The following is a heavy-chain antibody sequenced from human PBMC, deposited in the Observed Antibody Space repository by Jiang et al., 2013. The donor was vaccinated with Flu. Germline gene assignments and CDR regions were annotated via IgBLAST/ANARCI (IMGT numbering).Heavy chain of an antibody. D-gene: IGHD3-3*01. V-gene: IGHV1-2*02. Sequence: SGAEVKKPGASVKVSCKASGYIFVGYYIYWVRQAPGQGPEWMGWISPDSGDTNYAQKFQGRVTMTTDTSMRTAYMELRSLRSDDTAVYYCASWDGVPNIWGQGTLVTVSS. CDR3: ASWDGVPNI. CDR1: GYIFVGYY. J-gene: IGHJ4*02. CDR2: ISPDSGDT.